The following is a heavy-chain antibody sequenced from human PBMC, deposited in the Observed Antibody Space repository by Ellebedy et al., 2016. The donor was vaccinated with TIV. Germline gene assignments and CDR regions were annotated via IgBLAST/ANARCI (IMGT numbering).Heavy chain of an antibody. Sequence: GESLKISCTASGFTFSSYSMTWVRQAPGKGLEWILYISSGISIYYADSVKGRFTISRDNAKNSLYLQMNSLRVEDTAVYYCAREAWGSYGTEYLQHWGQGTLVTVSA. CDR1: GFTFSSYS. CDR2: ISSGISI. D-gene: IGHD3-16*01. V-gene: IGHV3-48*04. J-gene: IGHJ1*01. CDR3: AREAWGSYGTEYLQH.